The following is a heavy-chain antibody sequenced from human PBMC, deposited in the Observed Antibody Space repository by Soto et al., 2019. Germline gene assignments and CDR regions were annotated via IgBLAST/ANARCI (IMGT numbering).Heavy chain of an antibody. CDR1: GFTFSSYA. V-gene: IGHV3-23*01. CDR3: AKSATVRGGGWCDP. CDR2: ISISGGST. D-gene: IGHD3-10*01. Sequence: EVQLLESGGGLVQPGGSLRLSCTASGFTFSSYAMNWVRQAPGKGLEWVSGISISGGSTYYADSVKGRFTISRDNSKNTEYLQMNSLRAEDTAIYYCAKSATVRGGGWCDPWGQGTLVTVSS. J-gene: IGHJ5*02.